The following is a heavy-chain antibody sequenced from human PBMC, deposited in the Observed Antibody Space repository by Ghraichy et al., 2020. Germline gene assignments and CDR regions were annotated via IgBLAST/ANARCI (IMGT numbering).Heavy chain of an antibody. D-gene: IGHD2-2*01. Sequence: GGSLRLSCAASGFTFSSYSMNWVRQAPGKGLEWVSYISSSSSTIYYADSVKGRFTISRDNAKNSLYLQMNSLRDEDTAVYYCARTLGYCSSTSCYGYYFDYWGQGTLVTVSS. CDR2: ISSSSSTI. J-gene: IGHJ4*02. CDR3: ARTLGYCSSTSCYGYYFDY. CDR1: GFTFSSYS. V-gene: IGHV3-48*02.